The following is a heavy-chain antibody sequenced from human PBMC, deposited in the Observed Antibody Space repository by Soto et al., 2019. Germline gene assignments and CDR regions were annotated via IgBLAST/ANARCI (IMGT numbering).Heavy chain of an antibody. D-gene: IGHD1-26*01. J-gene: IGHJ5*01. V-gene: IGHV3-11*01. Sequence: QVQLVEAGGSLVKPGGSLRLSCAASGFTFSDYYMTWIRQAPGKGLEWVAYISNSGITIYYADSVQGRFIISRDNTKSSVHLQMNILRAEDTAVYYCARDSSLVVGPSGGWFDSWGQGTLVTVSS. CDR2: ISNSGITI. CDR3: ARDSSLVVGPSGGWFDS. CDR1: GFTFSDYY.